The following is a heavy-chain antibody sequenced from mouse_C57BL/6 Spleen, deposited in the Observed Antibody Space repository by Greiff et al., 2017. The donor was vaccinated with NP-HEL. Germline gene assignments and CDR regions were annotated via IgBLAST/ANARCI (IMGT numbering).Heavy chain of an antibody. CDR3: TRGDGNPFAY. D-gene: IGHD2-1*01. Sequence: QVQLKESGAELVRPGASVTLSCTASGYTFTDYEMHWVKQTPVHGLEWIGAIDPETGGTAYNQKFKGKAILTADKSSSTAYMELRSLTSEDSAVYYCTRGDGNPFAYWGQGTLVTVSA. CDR1: GYTFTDYE. J-gene: IGHJ3*01. V-gene: IGHV1-15*01. CDR2: IDPETGGT.